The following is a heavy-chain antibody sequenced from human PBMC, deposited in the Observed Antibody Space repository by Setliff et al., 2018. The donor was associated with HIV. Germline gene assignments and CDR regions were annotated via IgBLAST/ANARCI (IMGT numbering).Heavy chain of an antibody. CDR2: ISYDSRFI. D-gene: IGHD3-22*01. CDR1: GFTFSNYN. Sequence: GGSLRLSCAASGFTFSNYNMNWVRQAPGKGLEWVSSISYDSRFIYHADSMKGRFTISRDNAKKLVYLQMNSLRTEDTAVYYCARGYCDTSGCLRGGDVSWGQGTLVTVSS. CDR3: ARGYCDTSGCLRGGDVS. V-gene: IGHV3-21*01. J-gene: IGHJ5*02.